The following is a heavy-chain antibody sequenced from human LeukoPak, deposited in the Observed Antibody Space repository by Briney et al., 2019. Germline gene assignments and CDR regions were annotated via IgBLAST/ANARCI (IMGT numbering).Heavy chain of an antibody. Sequence: PSETLSLTCTVSGGSISSSSYYWSWIRQPPGKGLEWIGYIYYSGSTNYNPSLKSRVTISVDTSKNQFSLKLSSVTAADTAVYYCARGQWLYYFDYWGQGTLVTVSS. CDR1: GGSISSSSYY. D-gene: IGHD6-19*01. V-gene: IGHV4-61*01. CDR3: ARGQWLYYFDY. CDR2: IYYSGST. J-gene: IGHJ4*02.